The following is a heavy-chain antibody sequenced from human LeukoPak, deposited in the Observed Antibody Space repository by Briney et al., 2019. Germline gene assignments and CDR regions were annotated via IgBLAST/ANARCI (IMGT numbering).Heavy chain of an antibody. CDR1: GFTFSSYA. J-gene: IGHJ4*02. Sequence: PGGSLRLSCAASGFTFSSYAISWVRQVPGKGLEWVSVISGSGDNTYYADSVKGRFTISRDNSKNMLYLQMNSLRAEDTAVYYCAKWKYSNSGIDDYCGQGTLVTVSS. CDR2: ISGSGDNT. CDR3: AKWKYSNSGIDDY. D-gene: IGHD6-6*01. V-gene: IGHV3-23*01.